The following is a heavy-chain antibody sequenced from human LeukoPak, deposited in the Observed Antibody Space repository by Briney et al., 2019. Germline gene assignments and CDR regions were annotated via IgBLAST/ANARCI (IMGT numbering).Heavy chain of an antibody. J-gene: IGHJ4*02. CDR1: GFTFDDYG. CDR2: ISGSGGST. V-gene: IGHV3-23*01. CDR3: AKEGKKVLRYFDWLGSYFDY. D-gene: IGHD3-9*01. Sequence: QPGGSLRLSCTASGFTFDDYGMSWVRQAPGKGLEWVSAISGSGGSTYYADSVKGRFTISRDNSKNTLYLQMNSLRAEDTAVYYCAKEGKKVLRYFDWLGSYFDYWGQGTLVTVSS.